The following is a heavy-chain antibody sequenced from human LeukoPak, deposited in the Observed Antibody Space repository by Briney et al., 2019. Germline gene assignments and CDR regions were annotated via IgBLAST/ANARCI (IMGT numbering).Heavy chain of an antibody. Sequence: SETLSLTCTVCGGSISSYYWRWIRQPAGKGLEWIGRIYTSGSTNYNPSLKSRVTISLDTSGNQFSLKLSSVTAADTAVYYCASGYCGGACQLGGVDMWGQGTMVTVSS. D-gene: IGHD2-21*02. J-gene: IGHJ3*02. CDR3: ASGYCGGACQLGGVDM. CDR1: GGSISSYY. V-gene: IGHV4-4*07. CDR2: IYTSGST.